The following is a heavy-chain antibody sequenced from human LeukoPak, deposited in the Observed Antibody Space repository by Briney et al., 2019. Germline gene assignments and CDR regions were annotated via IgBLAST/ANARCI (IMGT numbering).Heavy chain of an antibody. CDR1: GFTVSSYY. CDR2: IYTGGGR. CDR3: ARGGVNTMVRGVIRYYYMDV. V-gene: IGHV3-53*01. Sequence: GGSLRLSCAASGFTVSSYYMNWVRQASGKELEWVSVIYTGGGRYYADSVRGRFTISRDTSKNMVFLQMNSLRVEDTAVYYCARGGVNTMVRGVIRYYYMDVWGKGTTVTISS. D-gene: IGHD3-10*01. J-gene: IGHJ6*03.